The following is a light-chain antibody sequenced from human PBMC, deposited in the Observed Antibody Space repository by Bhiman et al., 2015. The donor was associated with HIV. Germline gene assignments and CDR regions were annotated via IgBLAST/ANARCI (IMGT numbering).Light chain of an antibody. J-gene: IGLJ2*01. CDR3: SSYAGDNNLV. V-gene: IGLV2-8*01. CDR2: EVN. Sequence: QSALTQPPSASGSRGQSVIISCTGTSSDVGVYNLVSWYQHHPGKAPKLIIYEVNKRPSGVPARFSGSKSGNTASLTVSGLQAEDEADYHCSSYAGDNNLVFGGGTKLTVL. CDR1: SSDVGVYNL.